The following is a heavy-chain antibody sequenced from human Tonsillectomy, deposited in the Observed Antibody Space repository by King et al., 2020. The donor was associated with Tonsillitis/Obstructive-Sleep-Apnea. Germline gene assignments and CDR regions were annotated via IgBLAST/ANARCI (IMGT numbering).Heavy chain of an antibody. CDR1: GFTFSDYY. D-gene: IGHD3-10*01. CDR2: ISNSRSTI. J-gene: IGHJ4*02. Sequence: VQLVESGGGLVKPGGSLRLSCAASGFTFSDYYMSWIRQAPGEGLEWVSYISNSRSTIYYADSVKGRFTISRDNAKNSLYLQMNSLRAEDTAVYYCARCRITLVRGIITLYYFDYWGQGTLVTVSS. V-gene: IGHV3-11*01. CDR3: ARCRITLVRGIITLYYFDY.